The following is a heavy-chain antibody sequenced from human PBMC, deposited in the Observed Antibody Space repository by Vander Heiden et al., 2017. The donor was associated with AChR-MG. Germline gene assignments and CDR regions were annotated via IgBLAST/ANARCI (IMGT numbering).Heavy chain of an antibody. CDR3: ARSDMIQFDP. J-gene: IGHJ5*02. CDR2: IYYSGST. CDR1: GGSISSYY. D-gene: IGHD3-22*01. Sequence: QVQLQESGPGLVKPSEPLSLTCPPSGGSISSYYWGWIRQPPGKGLEWIGYIYYSGSTNYNPSLKSRVTISVDTSKNQFSLKLSSVTAADTAVYYCARSDMIQFDPWGQGTLVTVSS. V-gene: IGHV4-59*01.